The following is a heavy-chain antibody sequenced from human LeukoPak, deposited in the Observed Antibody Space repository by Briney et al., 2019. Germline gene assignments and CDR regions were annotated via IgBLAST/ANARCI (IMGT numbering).Heavy chain of an antibody. D-gene: IGHD3-22*01. J-gene: IGHJ4*02. V-gene: IGHV6-1*01. CDR1: GDSVSSNSAA. CDR2: TYYRSKWKN. CDR3: ARPSAPNYYDSSGYYSTYFDY. Sequence: SQTLSLTCAISGDSVSSNSAAWNWIRQSPSRGLEWLGRTYYRSKWKNDYALSVRSRITINPDTSKNQFSLKLSSVTAADTAVYYCARPSAPNYYDSSGYYSTYFDYWGQGTLVTVSS.